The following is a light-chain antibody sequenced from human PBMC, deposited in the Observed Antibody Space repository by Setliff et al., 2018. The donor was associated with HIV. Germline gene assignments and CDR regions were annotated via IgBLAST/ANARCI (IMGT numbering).Light chain of an antibody. Sequence: QSALTQPASVSGSPGQSITISCTGTSSDVGGYNYVSWYQQHPGKAPKFMIYDVSKRPSGVSNRFSGSKSGNTASLTISGLQAGDEADYYCSSYTSSSTYVFGTGTKVTVL. J-gene: IGLJ1*01. CDR3: SSYTSSSTYV. CDR1: SSDVGGYNY. V-gene: IGLV2-14*01. CDR2: DVS.